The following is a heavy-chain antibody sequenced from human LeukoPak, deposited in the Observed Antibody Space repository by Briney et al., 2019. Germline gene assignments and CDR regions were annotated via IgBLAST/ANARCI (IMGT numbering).Heavy chain of an antibody. D-gene: IGHD2-2*01. CDR2: ISGSGGST. Sequence: GGSLRLSCAASGFTFSSYAMSWVRQAPGKGLEWVSAISGSGGSTYYADSVKGRFTISRDNSKNTLYLQMNSLRAEDTAVYYCAKLCSSTSCGASFDYWGQGTLVTVSS. CDR1: GFTFSSYA. V-gene: IGHV3-23*01. J-gene: IGHJ4*02. CDR3: AKLCSSTSCGASFDY.